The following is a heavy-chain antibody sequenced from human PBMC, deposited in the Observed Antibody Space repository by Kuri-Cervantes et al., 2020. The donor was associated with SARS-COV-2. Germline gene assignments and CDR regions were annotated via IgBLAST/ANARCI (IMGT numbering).Heavy chain of an antibody. CDR2: LDGNGHMI. D-gene: IGHD1-20*01. Sequence: ETLSLTCSASGFTFSTHAMHWVRQALGKGLEYVSGLDGNGHMIYYADSVKGRFTISRDNSKSTVYLQMSSLGAEDTALYYYVKDLTGYWAFDYWGQGTLVTVSS. CDR3: VKDLTGYWAFDY. V-gene: IGHV3-64D*06. J-gene: IGHJ4*02. CDR1: GFTFSTHA.